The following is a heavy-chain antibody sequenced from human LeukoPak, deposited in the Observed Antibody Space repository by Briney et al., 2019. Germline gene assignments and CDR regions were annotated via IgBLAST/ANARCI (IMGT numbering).Heavy chain of an antibody. J-gene: IGHJ4*02. CDR2: MNPNSGNT. CDR1: GYTFTSYD. D-gene: IGHD3-3*01. CDR3: ASQVGDFWSGYYYD. V-gene: IGHV1-8*01. Sequence: ASVKVSCKASGYTFTSYDINWVRQATGQGLEWMGWMNPNSGNTGYAQKFQGRVTMTRNTSISTAYMELSSLRSEDTAVYYCASQVGDFWSGYYYDWGQGTLVTVSS.